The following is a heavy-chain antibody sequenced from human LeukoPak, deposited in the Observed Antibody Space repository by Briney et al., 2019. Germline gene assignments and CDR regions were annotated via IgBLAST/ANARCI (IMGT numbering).Heavy chain of an antibody. V-gene: IGHV4-34*01. CDR1: GGSFSGYY. Sequence: SETLSLTCAVYGGSFSGYYWSWIRQPPGKGLEWIGEINHSGSTNYNPSLKSRVTIPVDTSKNQFSLKLSSVTAADTAVYYCAREDTAMPYYYYYGMDVWGQGTTVTVSS. D-gene: IGHD5-18*01. J-gene: IGHJ6*02. CDR3: AREDTAMPYYYYYGMDV. CDR2: INHSGST.